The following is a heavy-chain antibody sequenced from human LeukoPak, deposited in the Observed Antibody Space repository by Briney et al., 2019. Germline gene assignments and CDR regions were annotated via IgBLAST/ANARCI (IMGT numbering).Heavy chain of an antibody. CDR3: ARDSYSGDYGNYYYMDV. CDR2: ISYDGSNK. CDR1: GFTFSSYA. D-gene: IGHD4-17*01. Sequence: GGSLRLSCAASGFTFSSYAIHWVRQVPGKGLEWVAVISYDGSNKYYADSVEGRFVISRDNAKNTLFLHMNSLRGEDTAVYYCARDSYSGDYGNYYYMDVWGKGTTVTISS. J-gene: IGHJ6*03. V-gene: IGHV3-30*09.